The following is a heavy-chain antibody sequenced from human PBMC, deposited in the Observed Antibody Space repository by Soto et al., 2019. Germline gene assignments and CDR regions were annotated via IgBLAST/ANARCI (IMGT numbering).Heavy chain of an antibody. D-gene: IGHD4-17*01. CDR1: GGTFSSYA. CDR3: ARVSSKGIYYGDYKPYWDFDN. CDR2: ITPLFGTA. J-gene: IGHJ2*01. Sequence: QVQLVQSGAEVKKPGSSVKVSCKASGGTFSSYAISWVRQAPGQGLECMGGITPLFGTANYAQKFHGRVTMTADESTRTVYMEMSSLRSQDPAVYYWARVSSKGIYYGDYKPYWDFDNWGRG. V-gene: IGHV1-69*01.